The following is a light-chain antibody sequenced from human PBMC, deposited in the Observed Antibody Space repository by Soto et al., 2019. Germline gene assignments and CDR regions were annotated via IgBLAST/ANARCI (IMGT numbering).Light chain of an antibody. J-gene: IGKJ2*01. V-gene: IGKV1-33*01. CDR3: PQYTELPYT. CDR2: DVS. CDR1: QDISKY. Sequence: DIQMTQSPSYLSASVGDRVTIPCQASQDISKYLNWYQQKPGKAPKLLIYDVSNLDTGVPSRFAGSGSGTDFTLTISSLQTEDFETYYCPQYTELPYTFGQGTKLEF.